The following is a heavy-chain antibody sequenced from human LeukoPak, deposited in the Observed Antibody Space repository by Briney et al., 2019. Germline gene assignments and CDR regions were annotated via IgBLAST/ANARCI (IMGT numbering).Heavy chain of an antibody. Sequence: SETLSLTCTVSGGSISSGSDYWSWIRQSAGKGLEWIGRIYTSGNTNYNPSLKSRVTMSVDTSKNQFSLKLTSVTAADTAVYYCAREIGYYDSSGYYQEVWFDPWGQGTLVTVSS. J-gene: IGHJ5*02. CDR3: AREIGYYDSSGYYQEVWFDP. CDR1: GGSISSGSDY. V-gene: IGHV4-61*02. D-gene: IGHD3-22*01. CDR2: IYTSGNT.